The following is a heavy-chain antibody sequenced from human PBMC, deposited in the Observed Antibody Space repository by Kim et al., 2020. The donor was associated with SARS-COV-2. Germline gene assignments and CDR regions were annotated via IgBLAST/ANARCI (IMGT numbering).Heavy chain of an antibody. CDR3: ARVVTYGYNLVYFDY. V-gene: IGHV4-59*01. D-gene: IGHD5-12*01. J-gene: IGHJ4*02. Sequence: PYLKSRVTISVDTAKNQFSLKLSSVTAGDTAVYYCARVVTYGYNLVYFDYWGQGTLVTVSS.